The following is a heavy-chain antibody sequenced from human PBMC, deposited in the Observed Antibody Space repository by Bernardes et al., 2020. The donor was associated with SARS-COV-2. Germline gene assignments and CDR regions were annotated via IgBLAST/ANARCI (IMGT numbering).Heavy chain of an antibody. CDR3: ARVDFSNLYYFDY. Sequence: GGSLRLSCAASGFTFRSSTMNWVRQAPGPGLAWISSISTSSSYISYSDSVRGRFTISRDNAKNSVSLQMNSLRAEDTAVYYCARVDFSNLYYFDYWGQGTPVTVSS. V-gene: IGHV3-21*06. J-gene: IGHJ4*02. D-gene: IGHD4-4*01. CDR1: GFTFRSST. CDR2: ISTSSSYI.